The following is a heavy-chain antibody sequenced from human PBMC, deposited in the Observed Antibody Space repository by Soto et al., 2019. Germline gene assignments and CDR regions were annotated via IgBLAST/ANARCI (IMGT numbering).Heavy chain of an antibody. V-gene: IGHV1-18*01. CDR1: GYAFLTYG. CDR2: ISTNTGNT. Sequence: QVQLVQSGPELKKPGASVRVSCTASGYAFLTYGIVWVRQAPGQGLECMGRISTNTGNTNYEQNLQGRVTMTTDTPTSTAYMELRSLTSDDTAVYYCARELAGLLDNWGQGTLVTVSS. J-gene: IGHJ4*02. CDR3: ARELAGLLDN.